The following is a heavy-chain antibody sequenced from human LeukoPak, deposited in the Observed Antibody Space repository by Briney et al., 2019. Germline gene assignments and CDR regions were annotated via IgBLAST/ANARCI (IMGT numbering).Heavy chain of an antibody. CDR3: VRHNAARAFDI. V-gene: IGHV3-74*03. Sequence: GGSLRLSCAASGFTFSSFWMHWVRQAPGKGLVWVSRVSDDGSTTTYADSVKGRFTISRDNAKNTLCLQLNSLRPDDTAVYYCVRHNAARAFDIWGKGTMVIASS. CDR1: GFTFSSFW. CDR2: VSDDGSTT. J-gene: IGHJ3*02. D-gene: IGHD1-1*01.